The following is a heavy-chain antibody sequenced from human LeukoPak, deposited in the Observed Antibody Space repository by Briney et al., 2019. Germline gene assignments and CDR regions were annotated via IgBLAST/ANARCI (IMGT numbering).Heavy chain of an antibody. CDR3: ATDLGSGWYFSVVY. Sequence: ASVEVSCKVSGYTLTELSMHWVRQAPGKGLEWMGGFDPEDGETIYAQKFQGRVTMTEDTSTDTAYMELSSLRSEDTAVYYCATDLGSGWYFSVVYWGQGTLVTVSS. CDR2: FDPEDGET. J-gene: IGHJ4*02. CDR1: GYTLTELS. D-gene: IGHD6-19*01. V-gene: IGHV1-24*01.